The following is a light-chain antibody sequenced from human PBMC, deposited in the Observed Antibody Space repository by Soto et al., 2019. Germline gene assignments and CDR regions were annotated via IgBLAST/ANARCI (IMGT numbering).Light chain of an antibody. CDR1: QSVNSN. CDR2: GAS. CDR3: QQYNGWPPRYT. Sequence: EILMTQSPATLSISPGERAALSCRASQSVNSNVAWYQHRPGQAPRLLIYGASTRATGIPARFRGSGSGTEFTLTISGLQSEDFAVYYCQQYNGWPPRYTFGQGTKLDIK. J-gene: IGKJ2*01. V-gene: IGKV3-15*01.